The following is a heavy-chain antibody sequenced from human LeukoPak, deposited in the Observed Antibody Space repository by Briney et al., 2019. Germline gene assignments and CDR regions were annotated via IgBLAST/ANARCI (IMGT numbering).Heavy chain of an antibody. CDR2: IYYSGGT. Sequence: SQTLSLTCTVSGGSISSGGYYWSWIRQHPGKGLEWIGYIYYSGGTYYNPSLKSRVTISVDTSKNQFSLKLSSVTAADTAVYYCARGYCSSTSCYIPYYYYYYGMDVWGQGTTVTVSS. D-gene: IGHD2-2*02. CDR1: GGSISSGGYY. V-gene: IGHV4-31*03. J-gene: IGHJ6*02. CDR3: ARGYCSSTSCYIPYYYYYYGMDV.